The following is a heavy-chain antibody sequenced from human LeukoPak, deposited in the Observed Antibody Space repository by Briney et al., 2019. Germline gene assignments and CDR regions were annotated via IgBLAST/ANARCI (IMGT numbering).Heavy chain of an antibody. CDR3: AKGLLEGFDY. D-gene: IGHD3-3*01. Sequence: GRSLRLSCAASGFTFSSYGMHWVRQAPGKGLEWVAVIWYDGSNKYYADSVKGRFTISRDNSKNTLYLQMNSPRAEDTAVYYCAKGLLEGFDYWGQGTLVTVSS. CDR2: IWYDGSNK. J-gene: IGHJ4*02. V-gene: IGHV3-33*06. CDR1: GFTFSSYG.